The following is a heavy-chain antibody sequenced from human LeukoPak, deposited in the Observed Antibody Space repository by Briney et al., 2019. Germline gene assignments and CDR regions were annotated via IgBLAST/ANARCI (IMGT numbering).Heavy chain of an antibody. CDR1: GFTFSSYA. V-gene: IGHV3-23*01. CDR3: AKVYSSSIRRPYFDY. CDR2: ISGSGGST. Sequence: GGSLRLSCAASGFTFSSYAMSWVPQAPGKGLEWVSAISGSGGSTYYAYSVKGRFTISRDNSKNTLYLQMNSLRAEDTAVYYCAKVYSSSIRRPYFDYWGQGTLVTVSS. D-gene: IGHD6-6*01. J-gene: IGHJ4*02.